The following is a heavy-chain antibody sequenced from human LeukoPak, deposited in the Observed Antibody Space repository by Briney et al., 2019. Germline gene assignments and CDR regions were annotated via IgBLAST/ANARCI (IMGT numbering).Heavy chain of an antibody. J-gene: IGHJ3*02. CDR2: IHPNSGGT. CDR1: GYTFTGYY. D-gene: IGHD5-18*01. V-gene: IGHV1-2*04. CDR3: ATSGYTYGALDI. Sequence: ASVKVSCKASGYTFTGYYMHWVRQAPGQGLKWMGWIHPNSGGTNYAQKFQGWVTMTRDTSISTAYMELTRLRSDDTAMYYCATSGYTYGALDIWGQGTVVTVSS.